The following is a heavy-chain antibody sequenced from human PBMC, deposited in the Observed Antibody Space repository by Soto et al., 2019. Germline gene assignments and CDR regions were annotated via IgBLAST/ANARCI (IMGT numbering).Heavy chain of an antibody. Sequence: PSETLSLTCTVSGGSVSSGSYYWSWIRQPPGKGLEWIGYIYYSGSTNYNPSLKSRVTISVDTSKNQFSLKLSSVTAADTAVYYCARDVRKIAVAGTFDYWGQGTLVTVSS. CDR2: IYYSGST. CDR1: GGSVSSGSYY. V-gene: IGHV4-61*01. D-gene: IGHD6-19*01. J-gene: IGHJ4*02. CDR3: ARDVRKIAVAGTFDY.